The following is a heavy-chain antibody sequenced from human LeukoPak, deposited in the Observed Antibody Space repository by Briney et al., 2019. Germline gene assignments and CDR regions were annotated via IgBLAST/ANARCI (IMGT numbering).Heavy chain of an antibody. CDR2: INPNSGGT. CDR3: ARGEYNWNQYNWFDP. J-gene: IGHJ5*02. D-gene: IGHD1-20*01. Sequence: ASVKVSCKASGYTFTGYYMHWVRQAPGQGLEGMGWINPNSGGTNYAQKFQGRVTMTRDTSISTAYMELSRLRSDDTAVYYCARGEYNWNQYNWFDPWRQGTLVTVSS. V-gene: IGHV1-2*02. CDR1: GYTFTGYY.